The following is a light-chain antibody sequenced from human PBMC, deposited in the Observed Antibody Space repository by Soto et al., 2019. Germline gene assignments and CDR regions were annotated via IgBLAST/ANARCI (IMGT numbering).Light chain of an antibody. V-gene: IGKV1-39*01. CDR2: AAS. CDR1: QSISNH. J-gene: IGKJ5*01. Sequence: DIQMTQSPSSLSASVEDRVIITCRASQSISNHLNWYQQKPGKAPKLLIFAASSLQSRVPSSFSGSRSGPDFTLTISSLQPEDFATYYCQHSYSMPIAVCQGTRLEI. CDR3: QHSYSMPIA.